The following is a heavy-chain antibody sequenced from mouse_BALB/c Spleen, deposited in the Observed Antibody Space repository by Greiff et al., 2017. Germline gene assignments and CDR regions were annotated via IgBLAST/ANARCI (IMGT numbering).Heavy chain of an antibody. Sequence: EVKLMESGPGLVKPSQSLSLTCSVTGYSITSGYYWNWIRQFPGNKLEWMGYISYDGSNNYNPSLKNRISITRDTSKNQLFLKLNSVTTEDTATYYCARGGGLRGYYAMDYWGQGTSVTVSS. V-gene: IGHV3-6*02. CDR3: ARGGGLRGYYAMDY. CDR2: ISYDGSN. CDR1: GYSITSGYY. D-gene: IGHD2-4*01. J-gene: IGHJ4*01.